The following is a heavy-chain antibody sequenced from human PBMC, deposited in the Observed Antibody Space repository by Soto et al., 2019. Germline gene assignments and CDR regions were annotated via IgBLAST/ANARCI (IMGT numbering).Heavy chain of an antibody. CDR2: ISGSGGST. CDR3: AKEDYDSSGYYLDAFDI. D-gene: IGHD3-22*01. J-gene: IGHJ3*02. V-gene: IGHV3-23*01. CDR1: GFTFSSHA. Sequence: EVQLLESGGGLIQPGGSLRLSCAASGFTFSSHAMSWVRQAPGKGLEWVSAISGSGGSTYYADSVKGRFTISRDNSKNTLYLQMNSLRAEDTAVYYCAKEDYDSSGYYLDAFDIWGQGTMVTVSS.